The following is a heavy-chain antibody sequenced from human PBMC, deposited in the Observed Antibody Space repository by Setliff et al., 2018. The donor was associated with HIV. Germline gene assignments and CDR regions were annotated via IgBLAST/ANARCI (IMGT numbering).Heavy chain of an antibody. J-gene: IGHJ4*02. CDR1: GFTFSSYS. CDR2: INSDGSVT. D-gene: IGHD3-9*01. Sequence: PGGSLRLSCAASGFTFSSYSMNWVRQAPGKGLEWVSRINSDGSVTNYADSVKGRFTISRDNAKNSLYLQMNSLRVEDTALYYCARDQDWAFDYWGQGTLVTVSS. V-gene: IGHV3-48*01. CDR3: ARDQDWAFDY.